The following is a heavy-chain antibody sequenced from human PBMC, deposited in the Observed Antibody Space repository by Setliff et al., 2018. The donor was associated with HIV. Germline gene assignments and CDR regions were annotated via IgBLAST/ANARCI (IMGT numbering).Heavy chain of an antibody. Sequence: PSETLSLTCTVSGDSIGSSSYYWAWIRQPPGKGLEWIGNIYYSGSTYYNPSLKTRVTISVDGSKNQFSLKLSSVTAADTAVYYCARDRYTWNYGKNYMDVWGKGTTVTVSS. D-gene: IGHD1-7*01. CDR1: GDSIGSSSYY. CDR3: ARDRYTWNYGKNYMDV. V-gene: IGHV4-39*02. CDR2: IYYSGST. J-gene: IGHJ6*03.